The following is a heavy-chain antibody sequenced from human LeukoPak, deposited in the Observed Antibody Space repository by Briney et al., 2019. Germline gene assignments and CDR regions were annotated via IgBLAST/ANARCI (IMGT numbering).Heavy chain of an antibody. V-gene: IGHV3-66*01. CDR3: ARDRTGLYGDYVP. J-gene: IGHJ4*02. CDR1: GFSVSVNY. D-gene: IGHD4-17*01. Sequence: GGSLRLSCAASGFSVSVNYMSWVRQAPGKGLEWVSTLFASGYSTYADSVKGRFTISRDNSKNTLDLQMNSLRAEDTAVYYCARDRTGLYGDYVPWGQGTLVTVSS. CDR2: LFASGYS.